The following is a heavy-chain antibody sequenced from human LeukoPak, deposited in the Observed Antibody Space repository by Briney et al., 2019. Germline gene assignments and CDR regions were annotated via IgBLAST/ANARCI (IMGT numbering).Heavy chain of an antibody. CDR1: GGSFSGYY. CDR2: INHSGSS. V-gene: IGHV4-34*01. CDR3: ARVQAEVGPGH. D-gene: IGHD1-26*01. J-gene: IGHJ4*02. Sequence: SETLSLTCAVYGGSFSGYYWSWIRQPPGKGLEWIGEINHSGSSNYNPSLKSRVSISLDTSKNQFSLKLTSGTAADTAVYYCARVQAEVGPGHWGQGTLVTVSS.